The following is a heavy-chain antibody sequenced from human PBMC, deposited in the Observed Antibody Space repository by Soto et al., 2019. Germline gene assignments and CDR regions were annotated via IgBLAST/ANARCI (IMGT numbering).Heavy chain of an antibody. Sequence: SLRLSCAASGFTFSNYGMHWVRQAPGKELEWVAVISYDGSNKYYADSVKGRVSISRDNSKNTLYLQMNSLRAEDTAVYYCAKQLGYCSSTSCRDYYYGMDVWGEGPTVTLSS. V-gene: IGHV3-30*18. CDR2: ISYDGSNK. J-gene: IGHJ6*04. CDR1: GFTFSNYG. CDR3: AKQLGYCSSTSCRDYYYGMDV. D-gene: IGHD2-2*01.